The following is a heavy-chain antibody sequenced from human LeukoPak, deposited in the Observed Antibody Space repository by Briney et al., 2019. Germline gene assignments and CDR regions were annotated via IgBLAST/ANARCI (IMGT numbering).Heavy chain of an antibody. D-gene: IGHD2-8*01. CDR2: INHSGST. Sequence: PSETLSLTCAVYGGSFSGYYWSWIRQPPGKGLEWIGEINHSGSTNYNPSLKSRVTISVDTSKNQFSLKLSSVTAADTAVYYCARGKIVLMVYAAHYFDYWGQGTLVTVSS. V-gene: IGHV4-34*01. CDR3: ARGKIVLMVYAAHYFDY. J-gene: IGHJ4*02. CDR1: GGSFSGYY.